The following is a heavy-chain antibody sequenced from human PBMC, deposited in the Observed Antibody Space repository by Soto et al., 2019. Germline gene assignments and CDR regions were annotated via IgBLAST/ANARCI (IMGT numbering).Heavy chain of an antibody. J-gene: IGHJ6*02. D-gene: IGHD2-2*03. V-gene: IGHV1-58*01. CDR2: IVVGSGNT. CDR1: GFTFTSSA. Sequence: ASVTVSCKASGFTFTSSAVQWVRQARGQRLEWIGWIVVGSGNTNYAQKFQERVTITRDMSTSTAYMELSSLRSEDTAVYYCAADLDIVLVPAAMGAGYYYYYGMDVWGQGTTVTVSS. CDR3: AADLDIVLVPAAMGAGYYYYYGMDV.